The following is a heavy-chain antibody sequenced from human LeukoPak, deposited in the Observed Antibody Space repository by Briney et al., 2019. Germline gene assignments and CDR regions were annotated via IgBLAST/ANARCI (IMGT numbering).Heavy chain of an antibody. CDR2: IYPRDGST. CDR1: GYSFTSNY. CDR3: ARDHTLGFDY. V-gene: IGHV1-46*01. Sequence: ASVKVSREASGYSFTSNYIHWVRQAPGQGLEWMGMIYPRDGSTSYAQKFQGRVTITADESTSTAYMELSSLRSEDTAVYYCARDHTLGFDYWGQGTLVTVSS. J-gene: IGHJ4*02.